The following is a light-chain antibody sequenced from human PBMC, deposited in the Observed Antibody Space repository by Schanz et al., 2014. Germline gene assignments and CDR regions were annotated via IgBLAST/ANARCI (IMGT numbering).Light chain of an antibody. V-gene: IGKV3-11*01. CDR1: QSVSSN. CDR3: QQRSNWRWT. J-gene: IGKJ1*01. CDR2: DAS. Sequence: EIVLTQSPGTLSLSPGERATLSCRASQSVSSNLAWYQQKPGQAPRLLIYDASNRATGIPARFSGSGSGTDFTLTISSLEPEDFAVYYCQQRSNWRWTFGQGTKVEIK.